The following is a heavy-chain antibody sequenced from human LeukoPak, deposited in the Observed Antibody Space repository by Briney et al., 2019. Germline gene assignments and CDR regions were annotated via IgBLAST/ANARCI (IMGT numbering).Heavy chain of an antibody. CDR2: IYYSGST. CDR3: SRGGVGADN. V-gene: IGHV4-39*01. CDR1: DGSLDNSSYY. J-gene: IGHJ4*02. D-gene: IGHD1-26*01. Sequence: PSETLSLTCSVSDGSLDNSSYYWGWIRQPPGKGLEWIGTIYYSGSTFYNPSLKSRVTVSVDTSKKQFYLTLTSVTAPDTAVYYCSRGGVGADNWGQGTLVTVSS.